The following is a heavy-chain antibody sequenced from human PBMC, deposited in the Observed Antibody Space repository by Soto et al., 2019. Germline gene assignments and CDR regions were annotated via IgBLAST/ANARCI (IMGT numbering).Heavy chain of an antibody. CDR1: GFTFSSYS. D-gene: IGHD5-18*01. CDR2: ISSSSSYI. V-gene: IGHV3-21*01. CDR3: ARDGYPTY. J-gene: IGHJ4*02. Sequence: AGGSLRLSCAASGFTFSSYSMNWVRQAPGKGLEWVSSISSSSSYIYYAESVKGRFTISRDNAKNSLYLQMNSLRAEDTAVYYCARDGYPTYWGQGTLVTVSA.